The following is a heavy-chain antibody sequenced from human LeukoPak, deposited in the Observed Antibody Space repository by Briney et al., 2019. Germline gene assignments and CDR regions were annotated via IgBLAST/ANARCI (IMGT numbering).Heavy chain of an antibody. CDR3: ASLTYYSSSWTGDYYYYYYMDV. Sequence: ASVKVSCKASGYTFTSYGISWVRQAPGQGLEWMGWISAYNGNTHYAQKLQGRVTMTTDTSTGTVYMELRSLRSDDTAVYYCASLTYYSSSWTGDYYYYYYMDVWGKGTTVTVSS. J-gene: IGHJ6*03. CDR1: GYTFTSYG. D-gene: IGHD6-13*01. V-gene: IGHV1-18*01. CDR2: ISAYNGNT.